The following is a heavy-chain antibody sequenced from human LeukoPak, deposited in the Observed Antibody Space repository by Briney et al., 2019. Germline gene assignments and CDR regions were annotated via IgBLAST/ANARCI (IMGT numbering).Heavy chain of an antibody. CDR3: VRNNAMDV. V-gene: IGHV3-7*03. D-gene: IGHD2-8*01. CDR1: GFTLSNHW. CDR2: VNRDGSET. J-gene: IGHJ6*02. Sequence: GGSLRLSCAASGFTLSNHWMTWVRQVPGRGPEWVANVNRDGSETYYLDSVKGRFTISRDNAKNSLYLQMNSLRAEDAALYYCVRNNAMDVWGQGTTVIVSS.